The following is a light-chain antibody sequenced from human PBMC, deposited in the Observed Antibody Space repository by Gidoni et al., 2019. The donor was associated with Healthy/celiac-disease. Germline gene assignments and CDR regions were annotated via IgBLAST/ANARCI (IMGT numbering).Light chain of an antibody. Sequence: VVMTQSPHYLHVTLVSPASISCTSSQRLVYSDGNIYLHWFQQRPGQSPSRLICKVSTPDSGVPDRISGSGSGTDFTLKISRVQADYVVFYYCMQGTHSPYTFGQGTKLEIK. V-gene: IGKV2-30*01. CDR2: KVS. J-gene: IGKJ2*01. CDR1: QRLVYSDGNIY. CDR3: MQGTHSPYT.